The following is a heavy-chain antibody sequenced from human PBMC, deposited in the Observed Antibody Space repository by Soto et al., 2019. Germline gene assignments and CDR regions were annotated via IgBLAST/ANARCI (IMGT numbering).Heavy chain of an antibody. Sequence: QVQLVQSGAEVKKPGSSVKVSCKASGGTFSSYAISWVRQAPGQGLEWMGGVIPIFGTANYAQKFQGRVTITADESTSTAYSERSSLRSDDTAVYYCASGGGIAVAGTFRPFDYWGQGTLVTVSS. CDR2: VIPIFGTA. D-gene: IGHD6-19*01. J-gene: IGHJ4*02. CDR3: ASGGGIAVAGTFRPFDY. CDR1: GGTFSSYA. V-gene: IGHV1-69*01.